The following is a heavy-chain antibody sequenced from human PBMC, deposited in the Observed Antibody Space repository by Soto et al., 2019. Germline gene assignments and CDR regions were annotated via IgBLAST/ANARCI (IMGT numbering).Heavy chain of an antibody. Sequence: SCVASGFTFSSYGMHWVRQAPGKGLEWVAVISYDGNNEYYADSVKGRFTISRDNSKNTLYLQMNSLRAEDTAVYYCAKNERTVTTFDYWGQGTLVTVSS. D-gene: IGHD4-17*01. CDR1: GFTFSSYG. CDR2: ISYDGNNE. J-gene: IGHJ4*02. V-gene: IGHV3-30*18. CDR3: AKNERTVTTFDY.